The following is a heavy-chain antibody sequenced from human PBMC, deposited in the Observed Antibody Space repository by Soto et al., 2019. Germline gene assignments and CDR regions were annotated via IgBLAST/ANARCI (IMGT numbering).Heavy chain of an antibody. J-gene: IGHJ6*02. V-gene: IGHV1-69*13. Sequence: GASVKVSCKASGGTFSSYAISWVRQAPGQGLEWMGGIIPIFGTANYAQKFQGRVTITADESTSTAYMELSSLRSEDTAVYYCARGGSSGWFSYYYGMDVWGRGTTVTVSS. CDR1: GGTFSSYA. CDR2: IIPIFGTA. CDR3: ARGGSSGWFSYYYGMDV. D-gene: IGHD6-19*01.